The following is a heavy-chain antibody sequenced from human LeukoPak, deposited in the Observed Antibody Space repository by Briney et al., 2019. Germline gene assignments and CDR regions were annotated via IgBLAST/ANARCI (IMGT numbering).Heavy chain of an antibody. CDR1: GFTFSSYG. D-gene: IGHD6-6*01. Sequence: GGSLRLSCAASGFTFSSYGMHWVRQAPGKGLEWVAFIRYDGSNKYYADSVKGRFTISRDNAKNSLYLQMDSLRAEDTGVYYCAGVLRGQLVPFDAFDVWGKGTMVPVSS. J-gene: IGHJ3*01. CDR2: IRYDGSNK. V-gene: IGHV3-30*02. CDR3: AGVLRGQLVPFDAFDV.